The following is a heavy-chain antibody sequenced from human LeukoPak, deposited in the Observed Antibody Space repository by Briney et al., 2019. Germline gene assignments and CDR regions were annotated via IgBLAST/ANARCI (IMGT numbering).Heavy chain of an antibody. V-gene: IGHV4-34*01. CDR2: INHSGST. CDR1: GGSFSGYY. J-gene: IGHJ4*02. D-gene: IGHD3-3*01. Sequence: PSETLSLTCAVYGGSFSGYYWSWIRQPPGKGLEWIGEINHSGSTNYNPSLKSRVTISVDTSKNQFSLKLSSVTAADTAVYYCARVIYGDFGVARSFDYWGQGTLVTVSS. CDR3: ARVIYGDFGVARSFDY.